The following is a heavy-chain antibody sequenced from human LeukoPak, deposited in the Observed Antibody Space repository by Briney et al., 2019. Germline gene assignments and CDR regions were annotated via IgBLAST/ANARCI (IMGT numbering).Heavy chain of an antibody. D-gene: IGHD3-10*01. CDR2: INPNSGGT. Sequence: GASVKVSCKASGYTFTGYYMHWVRQAPGQGLEWMGWINPNSGGTNYAQNFQGRVTMTRDTSISTAYMELSRLRSDDTAVYYCARAGRGVWFGEKNWFDPWGQGTRVTVSS. V-gene: IGHV1-2*02. CDR3: ARAGRGVWFGEKNWFDP. J-gene: IGHJ5*02. CDR1: GYTFTGYY.